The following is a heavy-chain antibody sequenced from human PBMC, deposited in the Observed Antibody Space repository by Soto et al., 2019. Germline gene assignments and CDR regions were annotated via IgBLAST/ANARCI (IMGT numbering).Heavy chain of an antibody. Sequence: GGSLRLSCAASGFTFSSYAMSWVRQAPGKGLEWVSAISGSGGSTYYADSVKGRFTISRDNSKNTLYPQMNSLRAEDTAVYYCAKDVSGGVVKINWFDPWGQGTLVTVSS. CDR1: GFTFSSYA. J-gene: IGHJ5*02. V-gene: IGHV3-23*01. CDR2: ISGSGGST. CDR3: AKDVSGGVVKINWFDP. D-gene: IGHD3-16*01.